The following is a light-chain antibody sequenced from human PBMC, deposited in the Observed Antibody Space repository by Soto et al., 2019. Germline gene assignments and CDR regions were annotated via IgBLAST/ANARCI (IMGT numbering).Light chain of an antibody. CDR3: QQSYSTPLT. J-gene: IGKJ4*01. V-gene: IGKV1-39*01. CDR1: ETITYY. CDR2: GAS. Sequence: DIQMTQSPSSLSASVGDRVTITCRASETITYYLNWYQQKPGKAPKLLIYGASSLQSGVPSRFSGRGSGTDFTLTITSLQPEDFATYYCQQSYSTPLTFGGGTKEEI.